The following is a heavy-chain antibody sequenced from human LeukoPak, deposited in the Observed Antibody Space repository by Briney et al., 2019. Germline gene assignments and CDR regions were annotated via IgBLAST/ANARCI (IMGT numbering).Heavy chain of an antibody. CDR1: GLSYSDSY. CDR3: ARWDFDSSGYYSFDY. CDR2: ISSSGSTI. V-gene: IGHV3-11*04. Sequence: GGSLRLSCAASGLSYSDSYMTWIRQAPGKGLEWVSYISSSGSTIYYADSVKGRFTISRDNAKNSLYLQMNSLRAEDTAVYYCARWDFDSSGYYSFDYWGQGTLVTVSS. D-gene: IGHD3-22*01. J-gene: IGHJ4*02.